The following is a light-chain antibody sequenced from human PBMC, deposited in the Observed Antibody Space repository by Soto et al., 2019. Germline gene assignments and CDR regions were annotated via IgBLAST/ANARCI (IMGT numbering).Light chain of an antibody. V-gene: IGKV3-20*01. CDR1: QSVSSSY. Sequence: EIVLTQSPGTLSLSPGERATLSCRASQSVSSSYLTWYQQKPVQAPRLLIYGASSRSTGIPDRFSGSGSGTDFTLTISRLEPEDFAVYYCQQYGSSPPITSGQGTRLEIK. CDR2: GAS. J-gene: IGKJ5*01. CDR3: QQYGSSPPIT.